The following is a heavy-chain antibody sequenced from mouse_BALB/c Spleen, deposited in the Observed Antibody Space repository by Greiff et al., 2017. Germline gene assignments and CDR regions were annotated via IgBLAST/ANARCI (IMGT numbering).Heavy chain of an antibody. CDR1: GYTFTSHD. CDR2: IDPYNGGT. D-gene: IGHD2-14*01. CDR3: ARDYRYADY. V-gene: IGHV1S135*01. J-gene: IGHJ2*01. Sequence: EVQLQQSGPELVKPGALVKISCKASGYTFTSHDINWVKQRPGQGLEWIGYIDPYNGGTSYNQKFKGKATLTVDKSSSTAYMHLNSLTSEDSAVYYCARDYRYADYWGQGTTLTVSS.